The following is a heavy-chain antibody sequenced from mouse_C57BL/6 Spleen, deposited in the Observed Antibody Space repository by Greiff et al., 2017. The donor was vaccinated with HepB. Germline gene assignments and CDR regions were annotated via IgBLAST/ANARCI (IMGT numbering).Heavy chain of an antibody. Sequence: EVQLVESGGGLVQPGGSLSLSCAASGFTFTDYYMSWVRQPPGKALEWLGFIRNKANGYTTEYSASVKGRFTISSDNSQSILYLQMNALRAEDSATYYCARSVQRRFDYWGQGTTLTVSS. V-gene: IGHV7-3*01. CDR1: GFTFTDYY. J-gene: IGHJ2*01. CDR2: IRNKANGYTT. CDR3: ARSVQRRFDY.